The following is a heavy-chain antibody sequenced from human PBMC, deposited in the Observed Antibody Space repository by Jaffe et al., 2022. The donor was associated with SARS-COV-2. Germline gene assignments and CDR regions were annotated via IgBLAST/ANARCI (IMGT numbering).Heavy chain of an antibody. CDR1: GFALRDYG. V-gene: IGHV3-33*01. CDR3: VRDCYRMDV. Sequence: QVQMVESGGGVVQPGRSLRLSCAASGFALRDYGMHWVRQAPGKGLEWVAVIWYDGSKRYYADSVRGRFTISRDDSKSTLSLQMDSLRVEDTGVYYCVRDCYRMDVWGQGTTVAVSS. CDR2: IWYDGSKR. J-gene: IGHJ6*02.